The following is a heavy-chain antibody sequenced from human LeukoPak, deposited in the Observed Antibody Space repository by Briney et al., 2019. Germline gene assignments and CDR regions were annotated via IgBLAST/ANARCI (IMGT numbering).Heavy chain of an antibody. CDR2: INPNSGGT. V-gene: IGHV1-2*04. D-gene: IGHD3-10*01. CDR3: ARGYYGSGSYYKRGPDAFDI. Sequence: GASVKVSCRASGYTFTGYYMHWVRQAPGQGLEWMGWINPNSGGTNYAQKFQGWVTMTRDTSISTAYMELSRLRSDDTAVYYCARGYYGSGSYYKRGPDAFDIWGQGTMVTVSS. CDR1: GYTFTGYY. J-gene: IGHJ3*02.